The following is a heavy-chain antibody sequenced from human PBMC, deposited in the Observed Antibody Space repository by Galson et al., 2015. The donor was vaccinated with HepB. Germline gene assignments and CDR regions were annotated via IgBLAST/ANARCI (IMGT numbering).Heavy chain of an antibody. CDR1: GGSISSGDYY. CDR2: IYYSGST. V-gene: IGHV4-30-4*01. CDR3: ARDPRFCTTTTCQKGDY. Sequence: TLSLTCTVSGGSISSGDYYWNWVRQPPGKGLEWIGYIYYSGSTYYNPSLKSRVTISVDTSKNQFSLKLSSVTAADTAVYYCARDPRFCTTTTCQKGDYWGQGTVVTVSS. D-gene: IGHD2-2*01. J-gene: IGHJ4*02.